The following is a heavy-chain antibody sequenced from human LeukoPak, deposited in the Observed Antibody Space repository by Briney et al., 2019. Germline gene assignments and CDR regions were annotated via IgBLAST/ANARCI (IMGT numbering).Heavy chain of an antibody. V-gene: IGHV3-21*01. CDR2: ISSSSSYI. CDR1: GFTFSSYS. Sequence: GGSLRLSCAASGFTFSSYSMNWVRQAPGKGLGWVSSISSSSSYIYYADSVKGRFTISRDNAKNSLYLQMNSLRAEDTAVYYCARGMDYGDSDAFDIWGQGTMVTVSS. CDR3: ARGMDYGDSDAFDI. J-gene: IGHJ3*02. D-gene: IGHD4-17*01.